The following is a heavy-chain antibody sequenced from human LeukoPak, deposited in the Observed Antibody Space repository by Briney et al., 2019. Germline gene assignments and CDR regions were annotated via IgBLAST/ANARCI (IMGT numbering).Heavy chain of an antibody. J-gene: IGHJ4*02. V-gene: IGHV3-23*01. D-gene: IGHD3-3*01. CDR2: ISGSGGST. CDR1: GFTFSSYA. CDR3: AKSLLGIFVSLWDY. Sequence: PGGSLRLSCAASGFTFSSYAMSWVRQAPGKGLEWVSAISGSGGSTYYADSVKGRFTISRDNSKNTLYLQMNSLRAEDTAVYYCAKSLLGIFVSLWDYWGQGTLVTVSS.